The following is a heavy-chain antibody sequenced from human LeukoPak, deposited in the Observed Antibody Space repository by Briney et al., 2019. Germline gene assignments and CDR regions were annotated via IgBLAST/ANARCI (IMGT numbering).Heavy chain of an antibody. CDR3: ARSSFAYYYDSSGYLDN. CDR2: ISSSGSNI. Sequence: GGYLRLSCAAGGFTCSSYEMNWVRQAQGKGLEWGSYISSSGSNIFYADSVEGRCTISRDNDKNSLYLQMNSLRAEDTAVYYCARSSFAYYYDSSGYLDNWGQGTLVTVS. J-gene: IGHJ4*02. CDR1: GFTCSSYE. V-gene: IGHV3-48*03. D-gene: IGHD3-22*01.